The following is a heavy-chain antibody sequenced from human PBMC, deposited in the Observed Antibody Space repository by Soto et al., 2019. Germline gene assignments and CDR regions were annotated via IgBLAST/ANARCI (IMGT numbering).Heavy chain of an antibody. CDR3: AASGDSSGDAFDI. D-gene: IGHD3-22*01. J-gene: IGHJ3*02. V-gene: IGHV1-58*01. CDR1: GFTFTSSA. Sequence: SVKVSCKASGFTFTSSAVQWVRQARGQRLEWIGWIVVGSGNTNYAQKFQGRVTITRDMSTSTAYMELSSLRSEDTAVYYCAASGDSSGDAFDIWGQGTMVTVSS. CDR2: IVVGSGNT.